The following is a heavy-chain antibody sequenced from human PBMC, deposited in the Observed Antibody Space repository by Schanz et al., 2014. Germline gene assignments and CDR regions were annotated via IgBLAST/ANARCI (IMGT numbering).Heavy chain of an antibody. CDR3: AASSGWHPSTDY. Sequence: EVQLVASGGGLVQPGGSLRLSCAASGFAVDNSYMSCVRQAPGKGLEWVANIKEDGSVKDYVDFVKGRFTISRDNAKNSLYLQMNSLRVEDTAVYYCAASSGWHPSTDYWGQGTLVTVSS. J-gene: IGHJ4*02. CDR1: GFAVDNSY. V-gene: IGHV3-7*05. D-gene: IGHD6-19*01. CDR2: IKEDGSVK.